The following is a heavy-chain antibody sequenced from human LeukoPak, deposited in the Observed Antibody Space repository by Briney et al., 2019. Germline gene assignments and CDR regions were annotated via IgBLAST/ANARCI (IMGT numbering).Heavy chain of an antibody. V-gene: IGHV3-30*03. J-gene: IGHJ4*02. Sequence: GGSLRLSCAASGFTFSSYGMHWVRQAPGKGLEWVAVISYDGSNKYYADSVKGRFTISRDNSKNTLYLQMNSLRAEDTAVYYCARDSGIAVAGESYFDYWGQGTLVTVSS. D-gene: IGHD6-19*01. CDR1: GFTFSSYG. CDR3: ARDSGIAVAGESYFDY. CDR2: ISYDGSNK.